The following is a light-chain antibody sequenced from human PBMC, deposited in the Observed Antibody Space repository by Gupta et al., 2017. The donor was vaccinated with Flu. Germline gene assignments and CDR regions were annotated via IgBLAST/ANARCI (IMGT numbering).Light chain of an antibody. CDR2: GAS. CDR1: QSVRSSY. Sequence: EVVLTQSPGTLSLSPRERATPSCRASQSVRSSYFGWYQQKPGQPPRLLIYGASTRATGIPDRFSGSGSGTDFTLTISRLEPEDFAVYYCQQYGSSPRTFGQGTKVEIK. CDR3: QQYGSSPRT. J-gene: IGKJ1*01. V-gene: IGKV3-20*01.